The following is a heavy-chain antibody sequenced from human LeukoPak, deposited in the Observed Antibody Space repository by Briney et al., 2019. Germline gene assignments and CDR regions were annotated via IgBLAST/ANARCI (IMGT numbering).Heavy chain of an antibody. V-gene: IGHV3-9*01. J-gene: IGHJ3*02. CDR3: AKDKCSTSCYYAFDI. Sequence: GRSLRLSCAASGFTFDDYAMHWVRQAPGKGLEWVSCISGNSGSIGYADSVKGRFTISRDNAKNSLYLQMNSLRAEDTAVYYCAKDKCSTSCYYAFDIWGQGTMVTVSS. CDR2: ISGNSGSI. CDR1: GFTFDDYA. D-gene: IGHD2-2*01.